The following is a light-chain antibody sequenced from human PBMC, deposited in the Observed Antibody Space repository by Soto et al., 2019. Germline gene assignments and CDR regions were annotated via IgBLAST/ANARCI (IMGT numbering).Light chain of an antibody. J-gene: IGKJ1*01. CDR3: QQYGSSPPWT. CDR1: QSVDRD. V-gene: IGKV3-20*01. Sequence: EVVLTQSPATLSLSLGEVATLSCRASQSVDRDLAWYRQKPGQPPSLLIHGASTRATGVPARFSGSGSGTDFTLTISRLEPEDFAVYYCQQYGSSPPWTFGQGTKVDIK. CDR2: GAS.